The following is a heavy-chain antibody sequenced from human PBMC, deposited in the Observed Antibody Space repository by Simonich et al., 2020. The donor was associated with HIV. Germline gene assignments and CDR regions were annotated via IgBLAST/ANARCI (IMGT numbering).Heavy chain of an antibody. Sequence: QVQLQQWGAGLLKPSETLSLTCAVYGGSLSGYYWSWIRQPPGRGLEWIGEINHSGRTTSNPSLKRRVTISVDTSKKQITLKVRSVTAADTAVYYCARIGPDYYRGYYYVDVWGKGTTVSVSS. J-gene: IGHJ6*03. V-gene: IGHV4-34*01. CDR1: GGSLSGYY. D-gene: IGHD3-10*01. CDR3: ARIGPDYYRGYYYVDV. CDR2: INHSGRT.